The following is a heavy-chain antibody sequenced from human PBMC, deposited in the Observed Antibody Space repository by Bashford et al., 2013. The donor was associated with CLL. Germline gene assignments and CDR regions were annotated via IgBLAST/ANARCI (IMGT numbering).Heavy chain of an antibody. J-gene: IGHJ6*02. Sequence: GESLKISCKGSGYSFSSHWIGWVRQLPGQGLEWMGIIYPGDPDTRYSPSFQGQVTMSVDKSSSTAYLQWSSLKASDTAMYYCARHWSHVDGIPFGMDVWGQGTTVTVSS. CDR3: ARHWSHVDGIPFGMDV. CDR2: IYPGDPDT. D-gene: IGHD2-8*01. CDR1: GYSFSSHW. V-gene: IGHV5-51*01.